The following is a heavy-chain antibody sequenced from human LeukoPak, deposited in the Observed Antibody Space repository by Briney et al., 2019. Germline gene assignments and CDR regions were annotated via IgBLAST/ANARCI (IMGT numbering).Heavy chain of an antibody. CDR3: AKEGGVGSGYASD. Sequence: GGSLRLSCAASGCTFSSYSMNWVRQAPGKGLEWVSLISWDGGSTYYADSVKGRFTISRDNSKNSLYLQMNSLRAEDTALYYCAKEGGVGSGYASDWGQGTLVTVSS. CDR2: ISWDGGST. J-gene: IGHJ4*02. CDR1: GCTFSSYS. D-gene: IGHD5-12*01. V-gene: IGHV3-43D*03.